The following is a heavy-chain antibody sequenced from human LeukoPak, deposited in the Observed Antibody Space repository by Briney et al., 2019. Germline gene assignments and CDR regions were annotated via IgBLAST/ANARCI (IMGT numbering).Heavy chain of an antibody. J-gene: IGHJ4*02. CDR3: AKDGY. Sequence: GGSLRLSCAASGFTFDDYAMHWVRQAPGKGLEWVSGISWNSGSIGYADSVKGRFTISRDNAKNSLYLQMNSLRAEDTALYYCAKDGYWGQGTLVSVSS. CDR1: GFTFDDYA. V-gene: IGHV3-9*01. CDR2: ISWNSGSI.